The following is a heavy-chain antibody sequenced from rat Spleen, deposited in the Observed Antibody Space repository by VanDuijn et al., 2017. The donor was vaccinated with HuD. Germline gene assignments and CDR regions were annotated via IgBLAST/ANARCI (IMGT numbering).Heavy chain of an antibody. CDR3: ARGEGTYSY. CDR1: GFSLSSYG. V-gene: IGHV2-13*01. Sequence: QVQLKESGPGLVQPSQTLSLTCTVSGFSLSSYGVIWVRQPPGKGLEWMGVIWGHGNTNYNSVLKSRLTISRDTSKSQVYLKMNSLQTEDTATYYCARGEGTYSYWGQGVMVTVSS. CDR2: IWGHGNT. D-gene: IGHD1-11*01. J-gene: IGHJ2*01.